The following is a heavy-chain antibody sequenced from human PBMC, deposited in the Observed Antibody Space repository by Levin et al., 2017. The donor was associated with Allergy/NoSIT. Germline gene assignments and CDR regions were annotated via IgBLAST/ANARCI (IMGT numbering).Heavy chain of an antibody. CDR1: GFTFDEYA. CDR2: ISWNSGSI. V-gene: IGHV3-9*01. J-gene: IGHJ3*02. D-gene: IGHD3-10*01. CDR3: ARDNIGLADAFDI. Sequence: SLKISCAASGFTFDEYAMHWVQQAPGKGLEWVSGISWNSGSIGYADSVKGRFTIFRDNAKNSPYLQMNSLRTEDTALYYCARDNIGLADAFDIWGQGTMVIVSS.